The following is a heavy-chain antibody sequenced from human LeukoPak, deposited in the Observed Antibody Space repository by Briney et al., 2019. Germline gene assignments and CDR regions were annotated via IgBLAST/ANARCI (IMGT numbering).Heavy chain of an antibody. V-gene: IGHV4-39*01. D-gene: IGHD3-22*01. J-gene: IGHJ3*02. CDR1: GGSISSTTYY. Sequence: PSETLSLTCTVSGGSISSTTYYWGWIRQPPGKWLEWIGSIYHSGNIYYNPSLKSRVTISVDTSKNQFSLKLSSVTAADTAVYYCARHDSSGPYNAFDIWGQGTMVTVSS. CDR2: IYHSGNI. CDR3: ARHDSSGPYNAFDI.